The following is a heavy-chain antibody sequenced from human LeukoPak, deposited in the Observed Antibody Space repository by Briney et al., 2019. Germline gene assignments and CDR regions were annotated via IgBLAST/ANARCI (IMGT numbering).Heavy chain of an antibody. CDR1: GFTFSSCFW. CDR3: VRDLSLGGYSSFVS. CDR2: IRSDGDSS. D-gene: IGHD4-23*01. J-gene: IGHJ4*02. Sequence: PGGSLTLSCAASGFTFSSCFWMHWVRQAPGKGLVWVSRIRSDGDSSTYADSVKARFTISRDNAKNTLYLQMNTLRAEDTAVYYCVRDLSLGGYSSFVSWGQGTLVTVSS. V-gene: IGHV3-74*01.